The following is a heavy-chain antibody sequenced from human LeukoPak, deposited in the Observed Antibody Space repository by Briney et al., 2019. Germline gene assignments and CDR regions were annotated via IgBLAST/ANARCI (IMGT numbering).Heavy chain of an antibody. CDR3: AHRRLHEFYFDY. CDR2: IYWDDDK. D-gene: IGHD4-11*01. Sequence: SGPTLVKPTQTLTLTCTFSGFSLSTSGVGVGWIRQPPGKALGWLALIYWDDDKRYSPSLKSRLTITKDTSKNQVVLTMTNMDPVDTATYYCAHRRLHEFYFDYWGQGTLVTVSS. CDR1: GFSLSTSGVG. J-gene: IGHJ4*02. V-gene: IGHV2-5*02.